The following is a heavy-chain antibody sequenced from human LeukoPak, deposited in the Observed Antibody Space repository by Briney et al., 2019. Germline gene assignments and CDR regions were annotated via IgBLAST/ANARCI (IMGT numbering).Heavy chain of an antibody. J-gene: IGHJ6*03. CDR2: IKQDGSEK. CDR3: ARIELTVVAAYRYYYYYYYMDV. D-gene: IGHD2-15*01. V-gene: IGHV3-7*03. Sequence: GGSLRLSCVASGFTFSSRDWMTWVRQAPGKGLEWVANIKQDGSEKNYVDSVKGRFTISRDNAKNSLYLQMNSLRAEDTAVYYCARIELTVVAAYRYYYYYYYMDVWGKGTTVTVSS. CDR1: GFTFSSRDW.